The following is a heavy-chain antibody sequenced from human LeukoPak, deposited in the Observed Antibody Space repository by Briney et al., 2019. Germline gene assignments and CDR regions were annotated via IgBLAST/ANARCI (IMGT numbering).Heavy chain of an antibody. CDR3: AKDLNTMVRGVIIRPLNFDY. J-gene: IGHJ4*02. V-gene: IGHV3-30*18. D-gene: IGHD3-10*01. Sequence: GGSLRLSCAASGFTFSSYGMHWVRQAPGKGLEWVAVISYDGSNKYYADSVKGRFTISRDNSKNTLYLQMNSLRAEDTAVYYCAKDLNTMVRGVIIRPLNFDYWGQGTLVTVSS. CDR2: ISYDGSNK. CDR1: GFTFSSYG.